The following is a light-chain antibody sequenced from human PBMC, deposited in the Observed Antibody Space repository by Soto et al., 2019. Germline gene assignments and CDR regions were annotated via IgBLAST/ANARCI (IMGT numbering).Light chain of an antibody. J-gene: IGLJ2*01. Sequence: SYELTQPPAVSVAPGETARITCGGNNIGTKSVHWYQQRPGQAPVVDIHHDSDRPSGIPERFSASNSGNTATLTISRVEAGDEADYYCQVWESTTDHVIFGGGTKLTVL. CDR2: HDS. CDR3: QVWESTTDHVI. V-gene: IGLV3-21*01. CDR1: NIGTKS.